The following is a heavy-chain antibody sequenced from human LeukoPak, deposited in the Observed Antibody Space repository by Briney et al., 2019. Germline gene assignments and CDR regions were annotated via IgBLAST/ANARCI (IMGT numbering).Heavy chain of an antibody. Sequence: ASQTLSLTCAVSGGSISSGGYSWSWIRQPPGKGLEWIGYIYYSGSTYYNPSLKSRVTISVDTSKNQFSLKLSSVTAADTAVYYCARDSRYYGSGSFDYWGQGTLVTVSS. D-gene: IGHD3-10*01. CDR1: GGSISSGGYS. J-gene: IGHJ4*02. CDR3: ARDSRYYGSGSFDY. CDR2: IYYSGST. V-gene: IGHV4-30-4*08.